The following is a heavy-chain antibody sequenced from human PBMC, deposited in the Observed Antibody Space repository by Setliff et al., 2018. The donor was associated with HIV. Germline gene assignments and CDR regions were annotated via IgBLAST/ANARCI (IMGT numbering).Heavy chain of an antibody. CDR1: GGSISTYY. V-gene: IGHV4-59*01. CDR3: ARVQMAYAAFDV. D-gene: IGHD4-17*01. Sequence: SETLSLTCTVSGGSISTYYWSWIRQPPGKGLEWIGSIYFTGSSDNNPSLKSRVTLSVDTSKHQFSLKLSSVTAADTAVYYCARVQMAYAAFDVWGQGAMVTV. CDR2: IYFTGSS. J-gene: IGHJ3*01.